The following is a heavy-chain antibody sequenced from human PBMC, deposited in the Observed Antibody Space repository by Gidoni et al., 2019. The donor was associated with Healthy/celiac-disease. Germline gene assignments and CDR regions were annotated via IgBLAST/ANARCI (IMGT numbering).Heavy chain of an antibody. V-gene: IGHV1-2*02. CDR2: INPNSGGT. D-gene: IGHD1-26*01. Sequence: HVPLVQSGAEVSKPGASVTVSCKASGYTFTGYYMHWVRQAPGQGLEWMGWINPNSGGTNYAQKCQGRVTMTRDTSISTAYMELSRLRYDDTAVYDCARGGLGYWGQGTLVTVSS. CDR3: ARGGLGY. J-gene: IGHJ4*02. CDR1: GYTFTGYY.